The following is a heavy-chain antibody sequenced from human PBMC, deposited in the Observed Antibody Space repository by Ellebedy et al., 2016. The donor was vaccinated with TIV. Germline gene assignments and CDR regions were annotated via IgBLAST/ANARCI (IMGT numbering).Heavy chain of an antibody. J-gene: IGHJ5*02. D-gene: IGHD3-22*01. Sequence: GGSLRLSCAASGFTFSSYWMHWVRQAPGKGLVWVSCIKSDGSSTSYADSVKGRFTISRDNAKNTLYLQMNSLRAEDTAVYYCARGGGYYYDSSGYYGGWFGPWGQGTLVTVSS. CDR2: IKSDGSST. CDR1: GFTFSSYW. CDR3: ARGGGYYYDSSGYYGGWFGP. V-gene: IGHV3-74*01.